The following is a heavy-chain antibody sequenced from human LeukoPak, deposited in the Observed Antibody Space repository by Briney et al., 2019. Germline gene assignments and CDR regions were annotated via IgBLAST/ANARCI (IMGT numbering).Heavy chain of an antibody. CDR2: ISGNSGLT. CDR1: GYTFTTYG. D-gene: IGHD6-19*01. Sequence: ASVKVSCKASGYTFTTYGIAWLRQAPGLGLEWMGWISGNSGLTNYAPNFQGRVTMTTATSTTTAYMELSSLTLDDTAVYFCARVAHQCLVLPYLDYWGQGTLVTVSS. CDR3: ARVAHQCLVLPYLDY. V-gene: IGHV1-18*04. J-gene: IGHJ4*02.